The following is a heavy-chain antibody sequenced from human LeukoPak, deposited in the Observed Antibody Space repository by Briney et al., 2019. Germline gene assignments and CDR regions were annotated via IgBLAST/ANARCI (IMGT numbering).Heavy chain of an antibody. CDR2: IYYSGST. J-gene: IGHJ4*02. D-gene: IGHD5-18*01. Sequence: SETLSLTCTVSGGSISSYYWSWIRQPPGKGLEWIGYIYYSGSTNYNPSLKSRVTISVDTSKNQFSLKLSSVTAADTAVYYCATGGYSYGPLEYWGQGTLVTVSS. CDR1: GGSISSYY. CDR3: ATGGYSYGPLEY. V-gene: IGHV4-59*01.